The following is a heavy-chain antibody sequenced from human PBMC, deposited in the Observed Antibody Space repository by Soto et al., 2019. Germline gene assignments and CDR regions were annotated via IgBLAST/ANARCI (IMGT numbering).Heavy chain of an antibody. Sequence: SETLSLTCTVSGGSISSGGYYWSWIRQHPGKGLEWTGYIYYSGSTYYNPSLKSRVTISVDTSKNQFSLKLSSVTAADTAVYYCARAVSEYQLLYYYYYMDVWGKGTTVTVSS. CDR3: ARAVSEYQLLYYYYYMDV. J-gene: IGHJ6*03. D-gene: IGHD2-2*02. V-gene: IGHV4-31*03. CDR2: IYYSGST. CDR1: GGSISSGGYY.